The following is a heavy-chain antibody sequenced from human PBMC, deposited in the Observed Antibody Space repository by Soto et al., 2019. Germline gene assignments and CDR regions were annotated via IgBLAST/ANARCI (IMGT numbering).Heavy chain of an antibody. J-gene: IGHJ4*02. CDR3: TRDRGKGAYGDY. Sequence: QVPLVESGGGVVQPGRSLRLSCATSGFTFSDYAMHWVRQAPGKGLEWVWYDGSKKNYADSVKGRFTISRDNSKNTLYLQMNDLRVDDTAFYYCTRDRGKGAYGDYWGQGTLVTVSS. CDR1: GFTFSDYA. V-gene: IGHV3-33*01. CDR2: WYDGSKK. D-gene: IGHD3-10*01.